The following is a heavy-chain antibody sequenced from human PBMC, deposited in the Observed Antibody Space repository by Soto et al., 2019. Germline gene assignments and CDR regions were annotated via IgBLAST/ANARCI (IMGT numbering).Heavy chain of an antibody. Sequence: KTSETLSLTCTVSGGSISSGGYYWSWLRQHPGKGLEWIGYIYYSGSTYYNPSLKSRVTISVGTSKNQFSLKLNSVTAADTAVYYCARGTVGATGGYYYYGMDVWGQGTTVTVSS. V-gene: IGHV4-31*03. CDR2: IYYSGST. CDR1: GGSISSGGYY. J-gene: IGHJ6*02. CDR3: ARGTVGATGGYYYYGMDV. D-gene: IGHD1-26*01.